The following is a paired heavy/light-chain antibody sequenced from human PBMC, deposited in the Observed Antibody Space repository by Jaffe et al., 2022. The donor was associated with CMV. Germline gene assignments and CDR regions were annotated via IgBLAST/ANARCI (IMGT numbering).Heavy chain of an antibody. J-gene: IGHJ6*02. D-gene: IGHD3-3*01. CDR3: ASFGGANDFWSGYPSWGGMDV. Sequence: EVQLVESGGGLVKPGGSLRLSCAASGFTFSSYSMNWVRQAPGKGLEWVSSISSSSSYIYYADSVKGRFTISRDNAKNSLYLQMNSLRAEDTAVYYCASFGGANDFWSGYPSWGGMDVWGQGTTVTVSS. CDR1: GFTFSSYS. V-gene: IGHV3-21*01. CDR2: ISSSSSYI.
Light chain of an antibody. CDR3: QQRSNWPQFT. J-gene: IGKJ3*01. V-gene: IGKV3-11*01. Sequence: EIVLTQSPATLSLSPGERATLSCRASQSVSSYLAWYQQKPGQAPRLLIYDASNRATGIPARFSGSGSGTDFTLTISSLEPEDFAVYYCQQRSNWPQFTFGPGTKVDIK. CDR1: QSVSSY. CDR2: DAS.